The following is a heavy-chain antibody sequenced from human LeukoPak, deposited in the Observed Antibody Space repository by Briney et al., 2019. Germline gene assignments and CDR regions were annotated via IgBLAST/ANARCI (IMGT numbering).Heavy chain of an antibody. CDR2: IKNKTDGGTT. D-gene: IGHD5-12*01. CDR3: TTLASGYDFDY. Sequence: GGSLRLSCAASGFTFSNAWMSWVRQAPGKGLEWVGRIKNKTDGGTTDYAAPVKGRFTISRDDSKNTLYLQMNSLKTEDTAVYYCTTLASGYDFDYWGQGTLVTVSS. V-gene: IGHV3-15*01. CDR1: GFTFSNAW. J-gene: IGHJ4*02.